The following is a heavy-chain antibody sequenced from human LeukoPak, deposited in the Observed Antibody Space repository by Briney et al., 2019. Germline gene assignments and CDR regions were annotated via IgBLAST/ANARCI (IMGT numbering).Heavy chain of an antibody. CDR3: ARDGPAQMVDFDY. D-gene: IGHD3-10*01. CDR2: IYPYTGAT. CDR1: GYTFSGTGWY. V-gene: IGHV1-2*02. J-gene: IGHJ4*02. Sequence: GASVKVSCKASGYTFSGTGWYLCWLRQAPGQGLECMGWIYPYTGATHYAQKFQGRVAMTRDTSISTAYMELSRLRPDDTAVYYCARDGPAQMVDFDYWGQGTLVTVSS.